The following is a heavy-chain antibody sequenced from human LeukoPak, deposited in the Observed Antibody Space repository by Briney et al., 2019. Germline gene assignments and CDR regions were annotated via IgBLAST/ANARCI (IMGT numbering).Heavy chain of an antibody. V-gene: IGHV4-4*09. J-gene: IGHJ3*02. Sequence: SETLSLTCTVSGGSISSYYWSWIRQPPGKGLEWIGYIYTSGSTNYNPSLKSRVTISVDTSKNQFSLKLSSVTAADTAVYYCARQVAAKGRALDIWGQGTMVTVSS. CDR1: GGSISSYY. CDR2: IYTSGST. D-gene: IGHD6-6*01. CDR3: ARQVAAKGRALDI.